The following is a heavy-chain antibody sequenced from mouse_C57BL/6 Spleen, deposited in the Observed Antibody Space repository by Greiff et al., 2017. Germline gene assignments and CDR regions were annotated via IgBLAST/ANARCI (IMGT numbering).Heavy chain of an antibody. V-gene: IGHV1-53*01. J-gene: IGHJ3*01. CDR2: INPSNGGT. CDR3: ARSDGSSFWFAY. CDR1: GYTFTSYW. D-gene: IGHD1-1*01. Sequence: QVQLQQSGTELVKPGASVKLSCKASGYTFTSYWMHWVKQRPGQGLEWIGNINPSNGGTNYNEKFKSKATLTVDKSSSTAYMQLSSLTSEDSAVYYCARSDGSSFWFAYWGQGTLVTVSA.